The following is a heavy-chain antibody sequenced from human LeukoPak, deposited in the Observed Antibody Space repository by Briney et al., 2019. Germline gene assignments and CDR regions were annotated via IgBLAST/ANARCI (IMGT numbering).Heavy chain of an antibody. J-gene: IGHJ4*02. V-gene: IGHV4-59*08. CDR3: ARHYGDYRYYFDY. CDR2: IYYSGST. D-gene: IGHD4-17*01. Sequence: PSETLSLTCTVSGGSISSFHWSWIRQPPGRGLEWIGYIYYSGSTNCNPSLKSRVTISVDTSKNQFSLKLSSVTAADTAVYYCARHYGDYRYYFDYWGQGTLVTVSS. CDR1: GGSISSFH.